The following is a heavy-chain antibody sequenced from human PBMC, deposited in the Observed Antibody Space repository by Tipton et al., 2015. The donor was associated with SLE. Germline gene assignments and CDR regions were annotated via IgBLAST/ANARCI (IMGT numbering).Heavy chain of an antibody. Sequence: QLVQSGGGLVQPGGSLRLPCAASGFTVSTNYMTWVRQAPGKGLEWVSLIYSGGSTSYAGSVKGRFTISRDNSKNTLYLQMNSLRAEDTAVYYCARSSWYDFWSGYYSERYFDLWGRGTLVTVSS. V-gene: IGHV3-53*04. D-gene: IGHD3-3*01. J-gene: IGHJ2*01. CDR3: ARSSWYDFWSGYYSERYFDL. CDR1: GFTVSTNY. CDR2: IYSGGST.